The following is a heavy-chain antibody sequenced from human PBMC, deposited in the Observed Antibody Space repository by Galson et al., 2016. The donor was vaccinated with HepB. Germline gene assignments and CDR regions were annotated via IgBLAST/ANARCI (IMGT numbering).Heavy chain of an antibody. V-gene: IGHV3-30-3*01. CDR2: ISDDGNNK. J-gene: IGHJ6*02. CDR3: ARGGYDSRRYQHRLYNNGMDV. Sequence: SLRLSCAASGFTFSNYAMHWVRQAPGKGLEWVAVISDDGNNKSYTEAVRGRFTISRENSKKTLYLQMDRLRAEDTAVYYCARGGYDSRRYQHRLYNNGMDVWGQGTTVTVSS. D-gene: IGHD3-22*01. CDR1: GFTFSNYA.